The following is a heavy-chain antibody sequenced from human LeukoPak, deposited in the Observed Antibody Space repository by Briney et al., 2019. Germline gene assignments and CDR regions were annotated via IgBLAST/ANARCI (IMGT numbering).Heavy chain of an antibody. CDR2: ISGSGGST. J-gene: IGHJ6*02. CDR3: AKEVAPYYYYGMDV. Sequence: GGSLRLSCAASGFTFSSYAMSWVRPAPGKGLEWVSAISGSGGSTYYADSVKGRFTISRDNSKNTLYLQMNSLRAEDTAVYYCAKEVAPYYYYGMDVWGQGTTVTVSS. V-gene: IGHV3-23*01. D-gene: IGHD2-15*01. CDR1: GFTFSSYA.